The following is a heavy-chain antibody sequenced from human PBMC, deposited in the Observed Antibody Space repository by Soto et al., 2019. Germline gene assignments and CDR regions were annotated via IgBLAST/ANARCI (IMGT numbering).Heavy chain of an antibody. J-gene: IGHJ4*02. V-gene: IGHV3-48*01. CDR3: TRGLAGGQPYYYGY. CDR2: ISSTSTTI. CDR1: GFTFSYYS. D-gene: IGHD1-26*01. Sequence: SGFTFSYYSMNWVRQAPGKGLEWVSYISSTSTTIYYADFVEGRFTISRDNAKNSLSLQMNSLKTEDTAVYSCTRGLAGGQPYYYGYWGQGTLVTVS.